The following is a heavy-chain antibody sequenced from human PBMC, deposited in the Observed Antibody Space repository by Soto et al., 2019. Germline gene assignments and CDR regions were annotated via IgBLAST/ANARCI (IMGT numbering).Heavy chain of an antibody. CDR3: AKSTYGYSDY. CDR2: IYPGDSET. CDR1: GYTFSSHW. D-gene: IGHD5-18*01. J-gene: IGHJ4*02. V-gene: IGHV5-51*01. Sequence: GESLKISCKASGYTFSSHWIGWVRQMPGRGLEWMGIIYPGDSETTYSPSFQGQVTISADKSISTAYLQWSGLKASDTAMYYCAKSTYGYSDYWGQGTLVTVSS.